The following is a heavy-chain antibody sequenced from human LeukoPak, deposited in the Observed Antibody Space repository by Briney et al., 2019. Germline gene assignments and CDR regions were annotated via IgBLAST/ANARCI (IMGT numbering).Heavy chain of an antibody. CDR2: ISSDLKTI. D-gene: IGHD5/OR15-5a*01. J-gene: IGHJ3*02. CDR1: GFTFSSYA. Sequence: PGRSLRLSCAASGFTFSSYAMHWVRQAPGKGLEWVSFISSDLKTITYADSVKGRFTISRDNTKNSLYLQMNSLRAEDTAVYYCARDLSLSIRAFDIWGQGTMVTVSS. V-gene: IGHV3-48*01. CDR3: ARDLSLSIRAFDI.